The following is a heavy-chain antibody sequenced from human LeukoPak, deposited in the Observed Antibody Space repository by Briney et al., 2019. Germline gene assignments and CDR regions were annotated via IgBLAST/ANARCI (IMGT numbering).Heavy chain of an antibody. CDR1: GFTFNTYA. CDR2: ICGSGGCT. D-gene: IGHD6-19*01. J-gene: IGHJ4*02. CDR3: AKTTVGYSSGRYPGWPADC. Sequence: GGSLRLSCEASGFTFNTYAIYWVRQAPGKGLEWVSGICGSGGCTYYADSVKGRFTISRDNSKNTVYLQMNGLTADDTAVYYCAKTTVGYSSGRYPGWPADCWGQGTLVTVSS. V-gene: IGHV3-23*01.